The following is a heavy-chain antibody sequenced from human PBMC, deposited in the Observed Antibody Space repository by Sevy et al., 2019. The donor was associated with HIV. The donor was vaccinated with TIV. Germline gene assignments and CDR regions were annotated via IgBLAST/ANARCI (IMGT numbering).Heavy chain of an antibody. J-gene: IGHJ6*02. CDR2: IKKDGSEK. CDR1: GFTFSSYW. D-gene: IGHD2-2*01. V-gene: IGHV3-7*03. Sequence: GGSLRLSCAASGFTFSSYWMSRVRQAPGKGLEWVANIKKDGSEKYYVDSVKGRFTISRDNAKNSLYLQMNSLRVEDTAMYYCARDCSSTNCLWGLDVWGQGTTVTVSS. CDR3: ARDCSSTNCLWGLDV.